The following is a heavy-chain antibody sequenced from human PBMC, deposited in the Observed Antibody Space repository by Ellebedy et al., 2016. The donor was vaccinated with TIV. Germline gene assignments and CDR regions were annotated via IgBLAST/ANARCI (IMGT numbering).Heavy chain of an antibody. D-gene: IGHD1-1*01. CDR3: TKRADNWGFFDY. CDR1: GFTFSDYV. CDR2: VSERDGRT. Sequence: GESLKISCAASGFTFSDYVMAWVRQVPGKELEWVSAVSERDGRTFYADSVKGRFSISRDNFDNTLFLHMHSLTAGDTAVYYCTKRADNWGFFDYWGQGTLVTVSS. J-gene: IGHJ4*02. V-gene: IGHV3-23*01.